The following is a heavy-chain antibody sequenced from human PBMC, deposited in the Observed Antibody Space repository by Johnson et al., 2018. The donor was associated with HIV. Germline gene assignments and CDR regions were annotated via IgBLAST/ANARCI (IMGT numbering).Heavy chain of an antibody. CDR3: ASLSSSGAFDI. V-gene: IGHV3-66*01. CDR2: IYSGGST. J-gene: IGHJ3*02. D-gene: IGHD6-6*01. CDR1: GFTFDDYG. Sequence: EFGGGVVRPGGSLRLSCAASGFTFDDYGMSWVRQAPGKGLEWVSVIYSGGSTYYAESVQGRFTIPRDNSKNTLYLQMNSLRAEDTAVYYCASLSSSGAFDIWGQGTMVTVSS.